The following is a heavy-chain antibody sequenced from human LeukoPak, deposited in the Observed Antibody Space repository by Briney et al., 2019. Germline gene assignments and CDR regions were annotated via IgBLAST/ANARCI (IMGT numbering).Heavy chain of an antibody. CDR2: MWYDGSNK. CDR3: ARSNNGGWGYCDY. V-gene: IGHV3-33*01. CDR1: GFSFSNYG. Sequence: GGPLRLSCAASGFSFSNYGMHWVRQAPGKGLEWVAVMWYDGSNKYYADSVKGRFTISRDNSKNTLYVQMSSLRAEDTAVYYCARSNNGGWGYCDYWGQGSLVTVSS. J-gene: IGHJ4*02. D-gene: IGHD3-16*01.